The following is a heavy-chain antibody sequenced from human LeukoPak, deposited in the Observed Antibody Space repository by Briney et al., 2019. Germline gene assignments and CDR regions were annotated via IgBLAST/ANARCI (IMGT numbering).Heavy chain of an antibody. CDR2: LYPGDSDT. Sequence: KPGGSLKISCKGSGYSFTSYWIGWVRQVPGKGLEWRGILYPGDSDTRYSPSFQGQVTISADKSISTAYLQWSSLKASDTAMYYCARSVGAAISVAGLYFDYWGQGTLVTVSS. V-gene: IGHV5-51*01. CDR1: GYSFTSYW. J-gene: IGHJ4*02. D-gene: IGHD6-19*01. CDR3: ARSVGAAISVAGLYFDY.